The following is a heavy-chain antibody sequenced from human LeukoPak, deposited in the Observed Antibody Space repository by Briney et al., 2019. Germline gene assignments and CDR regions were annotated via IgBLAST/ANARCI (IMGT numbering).Heavy chain of an antibody. CDR3: AKDSRSAPYYFDF. D-gene: IGHD4/OR15-4a*01. V-gene: IGHV3-23*01. CDR2: ISGSSGKT. Sequence: PGGSLRLSCAASGFTFSNFAMNLVRQAPGKGLEWVSAISGSSGKTYYADSVKGRFTISRDNSKNTVYLQMTSLKTEDTAVFYCAKDSRSAPYYFDFWGQGTLVTVSS. J-gene: IGHJ4*02. CDR1: GFTFSNFA.